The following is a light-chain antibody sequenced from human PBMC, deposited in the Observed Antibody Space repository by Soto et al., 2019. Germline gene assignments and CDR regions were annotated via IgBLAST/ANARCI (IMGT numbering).Light chain of an antibody. Sequence: DIQMTQSPSSLSASVGDRVTITCRASQSISSYLNWYQQKPGKAPKLLIYAASSLQSGVPSRFNGSGSGTDFTLTISSLQPEDFATYYCQQSYSTSKITFGQGTRLEIK. J-gene: IGKJ5*01. CDR2: AAS. V-gene: IGKV1-39*01. CDR1: QSISSY. CDR3: QQSYSTSKIT.